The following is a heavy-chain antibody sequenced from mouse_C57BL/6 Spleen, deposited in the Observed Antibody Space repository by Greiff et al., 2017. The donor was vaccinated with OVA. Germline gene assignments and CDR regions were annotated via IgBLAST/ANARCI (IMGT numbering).Heavy chain of an antibody. CDR1: GFTFSDYY. CDR2: INYDGSST. Sequence: EVNLVESEGGLVQPGSSMKLSCTASGFTFSDYYMAWVRQVPEKGLEWVANINYDGSSTYYLDSLKSRFIISRDNAKNILYLQMSSLKSEDTATYYCARNGGYWYFDVWGTGTTVTVSS. V-gene: IGHV5-16*01. CDR3: ARNGGYWYFDV. J-gene: IGHJ1*03.